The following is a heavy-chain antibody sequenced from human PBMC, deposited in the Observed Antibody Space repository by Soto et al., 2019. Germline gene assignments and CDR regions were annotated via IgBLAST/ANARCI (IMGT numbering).Heavy chain of an antibody. D-gene: IGHD1-20*01. CDR2: IIPVFGTA. CDR1: GGTFSSYA. Sequence: QVQLVQSGAEVKKPGSSVKVSCKASGGTFSSYAISWVRQAPGQGPEWMGGIIPVFGTANYAQKFQGRVTITADESTSTAYMELSSLRSDDTAVYYCARSITGTVSYYYGMGVWGQGTTVTVSS. CDR3: ARSITGTVSYYYGMGV. J-gene: IGHJ6*02. V-gene: IGHV1-69*12.